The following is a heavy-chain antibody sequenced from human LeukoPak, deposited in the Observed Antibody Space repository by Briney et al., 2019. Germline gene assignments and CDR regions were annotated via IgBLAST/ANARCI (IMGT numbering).Heavy chain of an antibody. Sequence: GGSLRLSCAASGFTFRDYTMNWVRQAPGKGLEWVSAISKSGTYIKYADSVKGRFTVSRDNAKNSLFLQMNSLRAEDTAVYYCAREGISVAAYFDYWGQGTLVTVSS. CDR3: AREGISVAAYFDY. J-gene: IGHJ4*02. D-gene: IGHD6-19*01. CDR1: GFTFRDYT. CDR2: ISKSGTYI. V-gene: IGHV3-21*01.